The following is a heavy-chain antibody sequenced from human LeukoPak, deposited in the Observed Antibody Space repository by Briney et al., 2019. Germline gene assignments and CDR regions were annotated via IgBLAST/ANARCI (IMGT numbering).Heavy chain of an antibody. V-gene: IGHV3-7*01. J-gene: IGHJ4*02. D-gene: IGHD6-19*01. CDR1: GFTFSSYW. CDR3: ARDRIAVAGTGDFDY. CDR2: IKQDGSEK. Sequence: PGGSLRLSCAASGFTFSSYWMSWVRQAPGKGLEWVANIKQDGSEKYYVDSVKGRFTISRDNAKNSLYLQMNSLRAEDTAVNYCARDRIAVAGTGDFDYWGQGTLVTVSS.